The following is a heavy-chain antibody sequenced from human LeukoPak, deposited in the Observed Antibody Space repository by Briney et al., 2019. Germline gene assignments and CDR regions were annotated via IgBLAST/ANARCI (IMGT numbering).Heavy chain of an antibody. CDR2: IYYSGST. J-gene: IGHJ4*02. CDR1: GGSISSYY. D-gene: IGHD1-26*01. Sequence: SETLSLTCTVSGGSISSYYWSWIRQPPGKGLEWIGYIYYSGSTNYNPSLKSRVTISVDTSKNQFSLKLSSVTAADTAVYYCARDIRGATTAPYFDYWGQGTLVTVSS. CDR3: ARDIRGATTAPYFDY. V-gene: IGHV4-59*01.